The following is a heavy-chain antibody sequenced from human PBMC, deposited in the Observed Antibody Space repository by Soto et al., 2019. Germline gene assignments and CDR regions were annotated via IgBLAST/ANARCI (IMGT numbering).Heavy chain of an antibody. Sequence: QVQLVQSGAEVKKPGSSVKVSCKASGGTFSSYAISWVRQAPGQGLEWVGGIIPIFGTANYAQKFQGRVTITADESTSTAYMELSSLRSEDTAVYYCARGVPYYYGSGSFSEYYFDYWGQGTLVTVSS. J-gene: IGHJ4*02. D-gene: IGHD3-10*01. CDR3: ARGVPYYYGSGSFSEYYFDY. CDR2: IIPIFGTA. V-gene: IGHV1-69*01. CDR1: GGTFSSYA.